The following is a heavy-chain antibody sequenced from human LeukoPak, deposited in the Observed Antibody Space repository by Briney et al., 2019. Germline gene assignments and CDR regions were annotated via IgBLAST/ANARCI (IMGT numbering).Heavy chain of an antibody. Sequence: SSETLSLTCNVSGGSISSTTYYWGWIRQPPGKGLEWIGSIYYDGRTYYNPSLQSRLTISVDTSKNQFSLRLSSVTAADTAVYYCARRVYCTGGACRNWYFDLWGRGTLVTVSS. CDR3: ARRVYCTGGACRNWYFDL. CDR2: IYYDGRT. J-gene: IGHJ2*01. V-gene: IGHV4-39*01. CDR1: GGSISSTTYY. D-gene: IGHD2-8*02.